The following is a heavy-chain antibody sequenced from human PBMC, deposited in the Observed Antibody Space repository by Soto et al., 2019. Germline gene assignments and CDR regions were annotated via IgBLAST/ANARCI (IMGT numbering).Heavy chain of an antibody. Sequence: QVQLQQWGAGLLKPSETLSLTCAVYGGSFSGYYWSWIRQPPGKGLEWIGEINHSGSTNYNPSLKSRVTISVDTSKNQFSLKLSSVTAAHTAVYYCARGGRVVVVTASYGMDVWGQGTTVTVSS. D-gene: IGHD2-21*02. J-gene: IGHJ6*02. V-gene: IGHV4-34*01. CDR3: ARGGRVVVVTASYGMDV. CDR2: INHSGST. CDR1: GGSFSGYY.